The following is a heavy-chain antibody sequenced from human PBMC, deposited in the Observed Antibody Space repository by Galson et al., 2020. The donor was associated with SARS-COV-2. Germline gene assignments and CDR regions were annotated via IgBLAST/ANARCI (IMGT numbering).Heavy chain of an antibody. V-gene: IGHV3-30*18. CDR2: ISYGGRSK. CDR3: VKDLRYDVLSCRNEFDQ. D-gene: IGHD3-9*01. Sequence: GESLNISCAASGFTISNYGLNWVRQPPGKGLEWVAIISYGGRSKYYADSVKGRFTISRDNSKSTVYLQMDSLRAEDTAVYYCVKDLRYDVLSCRNEFDQWGQGTQVTVSS. CDR1: GFTISNYG. J-gene: IGHJ4*02.